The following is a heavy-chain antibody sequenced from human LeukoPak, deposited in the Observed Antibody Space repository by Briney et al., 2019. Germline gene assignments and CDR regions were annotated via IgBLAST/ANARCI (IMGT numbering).Heavy chain of an antibody. D-gene: IGHD1-14*01. CDR1: GGSFSGYY. V-gene: IGHV4-34*01. CDR2: INHSGST. Sequence: SETLSLTCAVYGGSFSGYYWSWIRQPPGKGLEWIGEINHSGSTNYNPSLKSRVTISVDTSKNQFSLKLSSVTAADTAVYYCARLPNRWSYYCYYGMDVWGQGTTVTVSS. CDR3: ARLPNRWSYYCYYGMDV. J-gene: IGHJ6*02.